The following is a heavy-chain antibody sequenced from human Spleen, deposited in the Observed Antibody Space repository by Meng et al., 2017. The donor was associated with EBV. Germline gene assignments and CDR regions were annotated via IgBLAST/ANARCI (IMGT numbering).Heavy chain of an antibody. V-gene: IGHV4-34*01. CDR3: ARAGSFLGIIDS. D-gene: IGHD2/OR15-2a*01. J-gene: IGHJ5*01. CDR2: INHSGIT. CDR1: GGSFNDYY. Sequence: QRAGSGPGLVKSSETLSLTCAVYGGSFNDYYWTWIRQPPGKGLEWIGEINHSGITNYNPSLKSRVTISVDTSKNQFSLKLSSVTAADTAVYYCARAGSFLGIIDSWGQGTLVTVSS.